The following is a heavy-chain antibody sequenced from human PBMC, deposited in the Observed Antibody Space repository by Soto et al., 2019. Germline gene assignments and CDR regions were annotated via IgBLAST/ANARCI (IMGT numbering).Heavy chain of an antibody. CDR3: VRSDERDGYNYKLYFDY. J-gene: IGHJ4*02. CDR1: GGTFSSYA. V-gene: IGHV1-69*12. D-gene: IGHD5-12*01. Sequence: QVQLVQSGAEVKKPGSSVKVSCKASGGTFSSYAISWVRQAPGQGLEWMGGIIPIFGTANYAQKFQGRVTITADESTSTAYMELSSLRSEDTAVYYCVRSDERDGYNYKLYFDYWGQGTLVTVSS. CDR2: IIPIFGTA.